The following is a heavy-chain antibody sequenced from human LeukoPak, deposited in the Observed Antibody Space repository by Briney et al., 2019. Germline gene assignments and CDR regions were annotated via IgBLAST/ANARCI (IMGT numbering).Heavy chain of an antibody. J-gene: IGHJ4*02. CDR1: GGSFSGYY. CDR3: ARGYCSSTSCYTFDY. Sequence: PSETLSLTCAVYGGSFSGYYWSWIRQPPGKGLEWIGEINHSGSTNYNPSLKSRVTISVDTSKSQFSLKLSSVTAADTAVYYCARGYCSSTSCYTFDYWGQGTLVTVSS. V-gene: IGHV4-34*01. D-gene: IGHD2-2*02. CDR2: INHSGST.